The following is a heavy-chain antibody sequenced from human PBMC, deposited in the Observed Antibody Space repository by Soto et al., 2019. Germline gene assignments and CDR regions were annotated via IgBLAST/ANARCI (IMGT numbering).Heavy chain of an antibody. J-gene: IGHJ6*02. CDR2: ISGSGGST. Sequence: PGGSLRLSCAASGFTFSSNAMSWVRQAPGKGLEWVSAISGSGGSTYYADSVKGRFTISGDNSKNTLYLQMNSLRAEDTAVYYCAKESIADYYYYGMDVWGQGTTVTVSS. CDR1: GFTFSSNA. CDR3: AKESIADYYYYGMDV. V-gene: IGHV3-23*01. D-gene: IGHD6-6*01.